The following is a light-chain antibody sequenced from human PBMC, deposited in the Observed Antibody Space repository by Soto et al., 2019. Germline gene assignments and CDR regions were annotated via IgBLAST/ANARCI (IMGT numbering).Light chain of an antibody. V-gene: IGKV1-5*01. CDR3: QQYYTYST. CDR2: GAS. Sequence: DIQMTQSHSTLSASVGDRVTITCRATQSISTSLAWYQQKPGKAPNLLISGASNLESGVPSRFSGSGSGTEFTLTISSLQPDDFSSYYCQQYYTYSTFGQGTKVDIK. J-gene: IGKJ1*01. CDR1: QSISTS.